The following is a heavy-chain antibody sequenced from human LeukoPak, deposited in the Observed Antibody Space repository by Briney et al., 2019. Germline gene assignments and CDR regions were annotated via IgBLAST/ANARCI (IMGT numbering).Heavy chain of an antibody. CDR3: ARLSYYYDSSGYYYPDY. D-gene: IGHD3-22*01. Sequence: SETLSLTCAVYGGSFSGYYWSWIRQPPGKGLEWIGEINHSGSTNYNPSLKSRVTISVDTSKNQFSLKLSSVTAADTAVYYCARLSYYYDSSGYYYPDYWGQGTLVTVSS. V-gene: IGHV4-34*01. CDR1: GGSFSGYY. CDR2: INHSGST. J-gene: IGHJ4*02.